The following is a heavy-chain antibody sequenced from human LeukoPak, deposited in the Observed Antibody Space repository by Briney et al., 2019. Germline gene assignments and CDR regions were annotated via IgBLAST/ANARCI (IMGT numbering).Heavy chain of an antibody. CDR1: GFTFSSYA. J-gene: IGHJ4*02. V-gene: IGHV3-23*01. CDR3: VRGHTTATYYFDY. CDR2: ISGSGGST. D-gene: IGHD1-1*01. Sequence: QAGGSLRLSCAASGFTFSSYAMSWVRQAPGKGLEWVSAISGSGGSTYYADSVKGRFTISRDNSKNTLYLQMNSLRAEDTAVYYCVRGHTTATYYFDYWGQGTLVTVSS.